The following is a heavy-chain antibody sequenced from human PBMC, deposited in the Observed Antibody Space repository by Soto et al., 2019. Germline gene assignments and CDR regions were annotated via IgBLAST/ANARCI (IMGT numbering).Heavy chain of an antibody. Sequence: GGSLRLSCAASGFTFSDYAMGWVRQAPGKGLEWVSAISGSGGGTYYADSVKGRFTISRDNSKNTLYLQINSLRAEDTAVYYCISYGLTFDSWGQGTLVTVSS. CDR3: ISYGLTFDS. CDR1: GFTFSDYA. D-gene: IGHD5-18*01. CDR2: ISGSGGGT. V-gene: IGHV3-23*01. J-gene: IGHJ4*02.